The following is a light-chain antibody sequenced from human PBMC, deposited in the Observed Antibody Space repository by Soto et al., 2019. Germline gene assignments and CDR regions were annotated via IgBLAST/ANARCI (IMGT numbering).Light chain of an antibody. CDR3: QQYNSWPPSYT. CDR1: QSVSSY. CDR2: DAS. Sequence: EIVMTQSPATLSMSLEDRTTLSCRATQSVSSYLARYQQKPGQPPRLLIYDASTRATGIPARFSGSGSETDFTLTISSLQSEDFAVYYCQQYNSWPPSYTFGQGTKLEI. V-gene: IGKV3-15*01. J-gene: IGKJ2*01.